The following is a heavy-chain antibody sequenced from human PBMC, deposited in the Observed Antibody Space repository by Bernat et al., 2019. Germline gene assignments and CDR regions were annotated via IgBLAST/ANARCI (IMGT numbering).Heavy chain of an antibody. V-gene: IGHV3-30-3*01. J-gene: IGHJ3*02. Sequence: QVQLVESGGGVVQPGRSLRLSCAASGFTFSSYAMHWVRQAPGKGLEWVAVISYDGSNKYYADSVKGRFTISRDNSKNTLYLQMNSLRAEDTAVYYCARDSVLGRDTAMTDAFDIWGQGTMVTVSS. CDR3: ARDSVLGRDTAMTDAFDI. CDR2: ISYDGSNK. CDR1: GFTFSSYA. D-gene: IGHD5-18*01.